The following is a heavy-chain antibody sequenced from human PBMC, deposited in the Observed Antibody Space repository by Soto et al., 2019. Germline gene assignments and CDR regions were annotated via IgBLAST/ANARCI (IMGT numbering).Heavy chain of an antibody. CDR1: GYTFTSYG. CDR3: ARDSNGLSWFDP. V-gene: IGHV1-18*01. D-gene: IGHD2-15*01. CDR2: IRVYNGNT. Sequence: QVQLVQSGAEVKKPGASVKVSCKASGYTFTSYGISWVRQAPGQGLEWMGWIRVYNGNTNYGQKFQGRVTMTTDTSTSTAYMELRSLRSDDTAIYYCARDSNGLSWFDPWGQGTLVTVSS. J-gene: IGHJ5*02.